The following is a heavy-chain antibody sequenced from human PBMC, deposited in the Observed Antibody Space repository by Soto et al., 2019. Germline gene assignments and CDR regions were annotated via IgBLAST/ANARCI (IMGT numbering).Heavy chain of an antibody. V-gene: IGHV3-7*05. J-gene: IGHJ4*02. CDR1: GFIFSNFC. Sequence: EVQLVESGGGLVQPGASLRLSCAASGFIFSNFCMSWVRQAPGKGLEWVANIKEDGSEKYHVDSVKGRFTISRDNVKNLMYLQMDSLRAADTAVYKCVRGGSHSFDYCGQGTLVTVSS. D-gene: IGHD1-26*01. CDR3: VRGGSHSFDY. CDR2: IKEDGSEK.